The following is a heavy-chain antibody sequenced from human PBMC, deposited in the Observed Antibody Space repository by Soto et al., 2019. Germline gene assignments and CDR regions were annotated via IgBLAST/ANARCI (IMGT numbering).Heavy chain of an antibody. CDR1: GGSFSGYY. V-gene: IGHV4-34*01. Sequence: SETLSLTCAVYGGSFSGYYWSWIRQPPGKGLEWIGEINHSGSTNYNPSLKSRVTISVDTSKNQFSLKLSSVTAADTAVYYCARVGYSSGLGWFDFWGLGTLVTVS. CDR2: INHSGST. J-gene: IGHJ5*01. CDR3: ARVGYSSGLGWFDF. D-gene: IGHD6-19*01.